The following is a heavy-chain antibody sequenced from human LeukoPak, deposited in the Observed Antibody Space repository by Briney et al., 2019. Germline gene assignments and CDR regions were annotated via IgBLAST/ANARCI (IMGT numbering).Heavy chain of an antibody. CDR1: GFTFSSYW. CDR3: ARVLVGVAGNDYFDY. J-gene: IGHJ4*02. Sequence: PGGSLRLSCAASGFTFSSYWMHWVRQAPGKGPVWVSRINSDGSSTSYADSVRGRFTISRDNAKNMLYLQMNSLRAEDTAVYYCARVLVGVAGNDYFDYWGQGTLVTVSS. CDR2: INSDGSST. D-gene: IGHD6-19*01. V-gene: IGHV3-74*01.